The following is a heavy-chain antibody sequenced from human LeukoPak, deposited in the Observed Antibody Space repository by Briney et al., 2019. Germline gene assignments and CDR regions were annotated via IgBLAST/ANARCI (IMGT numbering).Heavy chain of an antibody. J-gene: IGHJ4*02. Sequence: PGGSLRLSCAASGFTFSSYVMHWVRQAPGKGLEWVAFIRYDGSYKYYADSVKGRFTISRDNSKNTLYLQMNSLRAEDTAVYYCAKEFLDCSSTVPLSPCADYWGQGTLVTVSS. CDR3: AKEFLDCSSTVPLSPCADY. CDR1: GFTFSSYV. CDR2: IRYDGSYK. V-gene: IGHV3-30*02. D-gene: IGHD2-2*01.